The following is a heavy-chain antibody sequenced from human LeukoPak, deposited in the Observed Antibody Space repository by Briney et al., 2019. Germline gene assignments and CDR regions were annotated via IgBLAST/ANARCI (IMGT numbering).Heavy chain of an antibody. V-gene: IGHV3-23*01. D-gene: IGHD2-2*01. J-gene: IGHJ4*02. Sequence: GSLRLSCAASGFTFMSYAMSWVRQAPGKGLEWVSSLSVSTYYADSVKGRFTISRDNSKNTLFLQMNSLRAEDTAVYYCAKASPSSYCGTTSCSVNFDYWGQGTLVTVSS. CDR2: LSVST. CDR3: AKASPSSYCGTTSCSVNFDY. CDR1: GFTFMSYA.